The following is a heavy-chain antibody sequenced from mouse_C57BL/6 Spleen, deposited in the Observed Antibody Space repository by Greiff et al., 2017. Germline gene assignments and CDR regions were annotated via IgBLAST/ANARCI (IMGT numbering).Heavy chain of an antibody. CDR2: IWRGGST. D-gene: IGHD1-1*01. CDR3: ARNDGYYGSSYWYFDV. CDR1: GFSLTSYG. J-gene: IGHJ1*03. V-gene: IGHV2-2*01. Sequence: QVQLKQSGPGLVQPSQSLSITCTVSGFSLTSYGVHWVRQSPGKGLEWLGMIWRGGSTDYNAAFISRLSISKDNSKSQVFFKMNSLQADDTAIYYCARNDGYYGSSYWYFDVWGTGTSVTVSS.